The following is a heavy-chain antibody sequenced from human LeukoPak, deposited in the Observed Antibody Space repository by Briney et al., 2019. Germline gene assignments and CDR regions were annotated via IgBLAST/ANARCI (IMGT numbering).Heavy chain of an antibody. CDR1: GGSISSGDYY. J-gene: IGHJ4*02. CDR3: ARALWSGYPVHDY. D-gene: IGHD3-3*01. V-gene: IGHV4-30-4*08. CDR2: IYYSGST. Sequence: KASETLSLTCTVSGGSISSGDYYWSWIRQPPGKGLEWIGYIYYSGSTYYNPSLKSRVTISVDTSKNQFSLKLSSVTAADTAVYYCARALWSGYPVHDYWGQRTLVTVSS.